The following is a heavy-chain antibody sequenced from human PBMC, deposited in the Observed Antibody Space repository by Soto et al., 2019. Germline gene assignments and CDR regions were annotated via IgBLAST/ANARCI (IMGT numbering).Heavy chain of an antibody. CDR1: GGSISSGDYY. V-gene: IGHV4-30-4*01. Sequence: PSETLSLTCTVSGGSISSGDYYWSWIRQPPGKGPEWIGYIYYSGSTYYNPSLKSRVTISVDTSKNQFSLKLSSATAADTAVYYCARGRYYDFWSGSYFDYWGQGTLVTVSS. D-gene: IGHD3-3*01. J-gene: IGHJ4*02. CDR2: IYYSGST. CDR3: ARGRYYDFWSGSYFDY.